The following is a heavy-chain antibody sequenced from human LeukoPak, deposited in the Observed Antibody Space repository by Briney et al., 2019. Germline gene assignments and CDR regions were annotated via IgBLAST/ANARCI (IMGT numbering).Heavy chain of an antibody. J-gene: IGHJ4*02. V-gene: IGHV3-23*01. CDR3: AKEQFLEWLLTEYYFDY. CDR1: GFTFSSYA. CDR2: ISGSGGST. D-gene: IGHD3-3*01. Sequence: PGGSLRLSCAASGFTFSSYAMSWVRQAPGKGLEWVSAISGSGGSTYYADSVKGRFTISRDNSKNTLYLQMNSLRAEDTAVYYCAKEQFLEWLLTEYYFDYWGQGTLVTVSS.